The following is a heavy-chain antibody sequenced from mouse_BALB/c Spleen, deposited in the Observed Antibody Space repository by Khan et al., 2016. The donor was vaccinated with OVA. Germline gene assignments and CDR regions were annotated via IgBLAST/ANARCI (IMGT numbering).Heavy chain of an antibody. CDR2: IEPFNGGT. Sequence: LQQSGPELMKPGASVKISCKASGYSFTNYYIHWVKQSHGQSLEWIGYIEPFNGGTNYNQKFKGTATLTVDKSSSTAYMHLSSLTSEDSAVYYCTRLGTTGWFAYWGQGTLVTVSA. J-gene: IGHJ3*01. CDR3: TRLGTTGWFAY. V-gene: IGHV1S135*01. D-gene: IGHD2-13*01. CDR1: GYSFTNYY.